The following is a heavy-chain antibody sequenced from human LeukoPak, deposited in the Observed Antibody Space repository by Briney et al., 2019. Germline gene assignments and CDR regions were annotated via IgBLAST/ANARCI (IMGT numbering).Heavy chain of an antibody. J-gene: IGHJ5*02. V-gene: IGHV3-23*01. CDR2: ITGSGGST. CDR3: AKKSATGWFDP. CDR1: GFTFSTYD. Sequence: PGGSLRLSCAASGFTFSTYDMSWVRQAPGKGLEWVSVITGSGGSTDYADSVKGRFTISRDNAKNTLHLQMKSLRAEDTAVYYCAKKSATGWFDPWGQGTLVTVSS. D-gene: IGHD2-15*01.